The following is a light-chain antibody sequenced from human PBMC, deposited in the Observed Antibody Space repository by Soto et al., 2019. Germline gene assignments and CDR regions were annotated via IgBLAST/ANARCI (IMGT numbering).Light chain of an antibody. V-gene: IGLV2-14*01. CDR3: SSYTSSSVV. J-gene: IGLJ2*01. Sequence: QSALTQPASVSGSPGQSITISCTGTSSDVGGYNYVSWYQQHPGKAPKLMISDVSNRPSGVSNRFSGSKSGNTASLTISGLQAEDEAHYYCSSYTSSSVVFGGGTKLTVL. CDR1: SSDVGGYNY. CDR2: DVS.